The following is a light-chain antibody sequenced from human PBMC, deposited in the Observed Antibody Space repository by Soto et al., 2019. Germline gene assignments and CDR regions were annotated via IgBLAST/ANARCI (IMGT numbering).Light chain of an antibody. V-gene: IGKV3-11*01. Sequence: EIVLTQSPATLSLSPGERATLSCTASQSVSTYLAWYQQKPGQAPRLLIYDASNRATGIPARFSGSGSGTDFTLTISSLEPEDFAVYSCQQRSNWPPGSTFGPGTKVDIK. CDR2: DAS. J-gene: IGKJ3*01. CDR3: QQRSNWPPGST. CDR1: QSVSTY.